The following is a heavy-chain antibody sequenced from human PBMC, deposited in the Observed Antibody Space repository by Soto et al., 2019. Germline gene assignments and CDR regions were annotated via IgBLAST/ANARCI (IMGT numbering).Heavy chain of an antibody. J-gene: IGHJ4*02. D-gene: IGHD3-10*01. V-gene: IGHV4-30-2*05. CDR3: ARAPGVLDTIRVLDY. CDR2: IYNGGST. Sequence: MQPDSSPVSGDKSVDVGFHRVCKRRTPGNCLEWIGYIYNGGSTYYRPSLESRLHMSLDATRNHYSLRLTSVTAADTAVYFCARAPGVLDTIRVLDYWVQGTFVTVSS. CDR1: GDKSVDVGFH.